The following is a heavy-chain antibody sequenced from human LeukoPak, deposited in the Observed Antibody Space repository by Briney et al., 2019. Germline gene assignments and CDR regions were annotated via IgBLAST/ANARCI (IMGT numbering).Heavy chain of an antibody. CDR3: ARASYSSSSHHPYYYHYGMDV. CDR2: ISYDGSNK. D-gene: IGHD6-6*01. V-gene: IGHV3-30-3*01. J-gene: IGHJ6*02. CDR1: GFTFSSYA. Sequence: PGGSLRLSCAASGFTFSSYAMHWVRQAPGKGLEWVAVISYDGSNKYYADSVKGRFTISRDNSKNTLYLQMNSLRAEDTAVYYCARASYSSSSHHPYYYHYGMDVWGQGTTVTVSS.